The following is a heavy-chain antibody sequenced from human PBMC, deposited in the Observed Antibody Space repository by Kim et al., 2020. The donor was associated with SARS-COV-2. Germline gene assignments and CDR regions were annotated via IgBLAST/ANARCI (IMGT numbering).Heavy chain of an antibody. Sequence: GGSLRLSCAASGFTFSSYAMHWVRQAPGKGLEWVAVIWYDGSNKYYADSVKGRFTISRDNSKNTLYLQMNSLRAEDTAVYYCAKDLGGVYDSSGYYYAPGWFDPWGQGTLVTVSS. D-gene: IGHD3-22*01. CDR1: GFTFSSYA. CDR2: IWYDGSNK. J-gene: IGHJ5*02. V-gene: IGHV3-33*06. CDR3: AKDLGGVYDSSGYYYAPGWFDP.